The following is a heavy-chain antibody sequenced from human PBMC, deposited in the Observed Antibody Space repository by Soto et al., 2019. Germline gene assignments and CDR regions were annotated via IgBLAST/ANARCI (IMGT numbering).Heavy chain of an antibody. CDR1: GYTFTSYD. Sequence: ASVKVSCKASGYTFTSYDINWVRQATGQGLEWMGWMNPNSGNTGYAQKFQGRVTMTRNTSISTAYMELSSLRSEDTAVYYCARLRVRDYYYYYGMDVWAQGTTVTVSS. J-gene: IGHJ6*02. V-gene: IGHV1-8*01. CDR3: ARLRVRDYYYYYGMDV. CDR2: MNPNSGNT.